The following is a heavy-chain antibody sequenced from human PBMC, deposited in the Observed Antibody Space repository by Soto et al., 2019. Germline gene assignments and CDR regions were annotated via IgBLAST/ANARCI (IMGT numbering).Heavy chain of an antibody. Sequence: QVQLVESGGGVVQPGRSLRLSCAASGFTFSSYGMHWVRQAPGKGLEWVAVISYDGSNKYYADSVKGRFTISRDSSKSTLYLQMNSLRVEDTAVYYCAKARPSGGYFYVEAFDIWGQGTMVTVSS. D-gene: IGHD3-22*01. CDR2: ISYDGSNK. CDR1: GFTFSSYG. CDR3: AKARPSGGYFYVEAFDI. J-gene: IGHJ3*02. V-gene: IGHV3-30*18.